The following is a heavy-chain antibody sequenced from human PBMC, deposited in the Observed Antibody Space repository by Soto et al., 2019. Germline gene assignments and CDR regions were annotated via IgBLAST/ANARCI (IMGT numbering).Heavy chain of an antibody. CDR2: INHSGST. V-gene: IGHV4-34*01. Sequence: QVQLQQWGAGLLKPSETLSLTCAVYGGSFSGYYWNWIRQPPGKGLEWIGEINHSGSTNYNPSLKSRVTISVDTSKNQFSLKLSSVTAADTAVYYGAGCDGRNFDYWGQGTLVTVSS. J-gene: IGHJ4*02. CDR3: AGCDGRNFDY. CDR1: GGSFSGYY.